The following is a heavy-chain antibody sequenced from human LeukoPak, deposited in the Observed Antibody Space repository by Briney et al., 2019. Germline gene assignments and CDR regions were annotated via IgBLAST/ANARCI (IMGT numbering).Heavy chain of an antibody. V-gene: IGHV3-48*03. J-gene: IGHJ4*02. CDR2: ISSSGSTI. CDR3: ARGLLSDYGSGSYY. CDR1: GFTFSSYE. D-gene: IGHD3-10*01. Sequence: PGWSLRLSCAASGFTFSSYEMNWVRQAPGKGLEWVSYISSSGSTIYYADSVKGRFTISRDNAKNSLYLQMNSLRAEDTAVYYCARGLLSDYGSGSYYWGQGTLVTVSS.